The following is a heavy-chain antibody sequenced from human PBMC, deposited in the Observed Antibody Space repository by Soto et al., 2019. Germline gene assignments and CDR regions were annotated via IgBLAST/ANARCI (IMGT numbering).Heavy chain of an antibody. J-gene: IGHJ4*02. CDR1: GGSISSYY. V-gene: IGHV4-59*01. Sequence: SETLSLTCTVSGGSISSYYWSWIRQPPGKGLEWIGYIYYSGSTNYNPSLKSRVTISVDTSKNKFTLKLSSVTAADTVVYYCVRGITMVRGVIEYYFDYWGQGTLVTVSS. CDR3: VRGITMVRGVIEYYFDY. CDR2: IYYSGST. D-gene: IGHD3-10*01.